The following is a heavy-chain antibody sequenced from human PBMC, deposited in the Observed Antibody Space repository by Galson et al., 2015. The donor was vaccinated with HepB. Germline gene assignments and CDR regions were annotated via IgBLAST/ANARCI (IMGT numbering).Heavy chain of an antibody. J-gene: IGHJ6*02. V-gene: IGHV3-30-3*01. CDR1: GFTLSTYA. CDR2: VSYDGSKK. CDR3: ARAGGMDI. Sequence: SLRLSCAASGFTLSTYAMHWVRQAPGKGLEWVAVVSYDGSKKYYADSVKGRFTISRDNSKNTPFLQMNSPRTEDTAVYYCARAGGMDIWGQGTTVTVSS.